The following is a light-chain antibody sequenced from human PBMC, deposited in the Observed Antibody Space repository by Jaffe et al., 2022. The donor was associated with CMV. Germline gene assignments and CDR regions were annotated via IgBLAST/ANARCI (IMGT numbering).Light chain of an antibody. V-gene: IGKV3-20*01. Sequence: EIVLTQSPDTLSFSPGERVTLSCRASESVSGDLLAWYQHKRGQPPRLLINAASSRATGIPDRFSGSGSGTDFTLTISRLEPEDFAVYYCQQYGRSPYIFGQGTKLEIK. CDR3: QQYGRSPYI. CDR1: ESVSGDL. J-gene: IGKJ2*01. CDR2: AAS.